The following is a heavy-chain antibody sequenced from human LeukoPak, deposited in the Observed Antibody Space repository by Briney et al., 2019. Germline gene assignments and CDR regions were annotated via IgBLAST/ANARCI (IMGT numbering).Heavy chain of an antibody. D-gene: IGHD3-10*01. Sequence: PGGSLRLSCAASGFTFSSSSMNWVRQAPGKGLEWVSSISTSSGYKYYADSVKGRFTISRDNAKNSLYLRMNSLRAEDTAVYYCARNAEVGSSFDYWGQGALVTVSS. V-gene: IGHV3-21*01. CDR1: GFTFSSSS. CDR3: ARNAEVGSSFDY. J-gene: IGHJ4*02. CDR2: ISTSSGYK.